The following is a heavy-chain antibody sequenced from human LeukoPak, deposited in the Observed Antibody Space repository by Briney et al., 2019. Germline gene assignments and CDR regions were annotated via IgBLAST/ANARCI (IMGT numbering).Heavy chain of an antibody. CDR1: GGSISNYY. V-gene: IGHV4-34*01. CDR2: INHSGST. Sequence: SETLSLTCTVSGGSISNYYWSWIRQPPGKGLEWIGEINHSGSTNYNPSLKSRVTISVDTSKNQFSLKLSSVTAADTAVYYCASTYYYGSGNFAYWGQGTLVTVSS. D-gene: IGHD3-10*01. J-gene: IGHJ4*02. CDR3: ASTYYYGSGNFAY.